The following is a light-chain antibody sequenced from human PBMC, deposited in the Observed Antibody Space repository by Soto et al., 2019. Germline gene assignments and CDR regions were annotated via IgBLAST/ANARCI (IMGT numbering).Light chain of an antibody. CDR1: SHNIGSNS. Sequence: QSVLTQPPSASGTPGQRVAISCSGGSHNIGSNSVHWYQQLPGTAPKLLIYTNNLRPSGGPDRFSGSKSGTSASLAIRGLQSDDEADYYCAVWDDSLGGHVVFGGGTKLTVL. J-gene: IGLJ2*01. CDR2: TNN. CDR3: AVWDDSLGGHVV. V-gene: IGLV1-44*01.